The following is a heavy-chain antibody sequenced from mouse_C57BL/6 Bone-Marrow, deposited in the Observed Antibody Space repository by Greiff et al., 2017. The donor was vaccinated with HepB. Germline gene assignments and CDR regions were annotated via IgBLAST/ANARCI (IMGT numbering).Heavy chain of an antibody. CDR2: ISSGSSTI. D-gene: IGHD1-1*01. J-gene: IGHJ2*01. V-gene: IGHV5-17*01. CDR3: AREGLLRWYFDY. CDR1: GFTFSDYG. Sequence: EVKLVESGGGLVKPGGSLKLSCAASGFTFSDYGMHWVRQAPEKGLEWVAYISSGSSTIYYADTVKGRFTISRDNAKNTLFLQMTSLRSEDTAMYYCAREGLLRWYFDYWGQGTTLTVSS.